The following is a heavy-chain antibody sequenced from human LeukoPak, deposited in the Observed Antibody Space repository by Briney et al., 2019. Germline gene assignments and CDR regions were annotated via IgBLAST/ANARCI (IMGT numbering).Heavy chain of an antibody. CDR3: ARDCSSTSCPRGSYMDV. Sequence: GGSLRLSCAASGFTFSSYSMNWVRQAPGKGLEWVSSISSSSSYIYYADSVKGRFTISRDNAKNSLYLQMNSLRAEDTAVYYCARDCSSTSCPRGSYMDVWGKGTTVTVSS. D-gene: IGHD2-2*01. CDR2: ISSSSSYI. J-gene: IGHJ6*03. CDR1: GFTFSSYS. V-gene: IGHV3-21*01.